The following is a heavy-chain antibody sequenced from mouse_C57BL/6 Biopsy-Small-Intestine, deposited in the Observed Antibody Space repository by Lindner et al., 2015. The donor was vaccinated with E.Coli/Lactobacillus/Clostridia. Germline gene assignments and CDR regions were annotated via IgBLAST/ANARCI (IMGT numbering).Heavy chain of an antibody. CDR3: VRNGYYLFAY. CDR1: GYSFIDFN. V-gene: IGHV1-39*01. J-gene: IGHJ3*01. CDR2: INPNYGTT. D-gene: IGHD2-3*01. Sequence: VQLQESGPELVKPGASVKISCKASGYSFIDFNMNWVKQSNGKSLEWIGIINPNYGTTSYNQKFKGKATLTVDQSSSTAYMQLNSLTSEDSAVYYCVRNGYYLFAYWGQGTLVTVSA.